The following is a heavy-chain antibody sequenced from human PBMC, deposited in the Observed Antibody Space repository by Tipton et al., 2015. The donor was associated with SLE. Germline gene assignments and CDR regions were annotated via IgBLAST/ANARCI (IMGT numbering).Heavy chain of an antibody. D-gene: IGHD7-27*01. Sequence: TLSLTCTVSGGSISSSSYYWGWIRQPPGKGLEWIGSIYYSGSTYYNPFLKSRVTISVDTSKNQFSLKLSSVTAADTAVYYCARSWGWYFDYWGQGTLVTVSS. CDR1: GGSISSSSYY. CDR3: ARSWGWYFDY. V-gene: IGHV4-39*07. J-gene: IGHJ4*02. CDR2: IYYSGST.